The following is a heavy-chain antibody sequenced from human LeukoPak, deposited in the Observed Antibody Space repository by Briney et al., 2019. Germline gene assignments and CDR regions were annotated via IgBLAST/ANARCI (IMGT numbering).Heavy chain of an antibody. V-gene: IGHV1-8*01. CDR3: ARSALYYYYYYMDV. J-gene: IGHJ6*03. CDR2: MNPNSGNT. Sequence: ASVKVSCKASGYTYTSYDINWVRQATGQGLEWMGWMNPNSGNTGYAQKFQGRVTMTRNTSISTAYMELSSLSSEDTAVYYCARSALYYYYYYMDVWGKGTTVTVSS. CDR1: GYTYTSYD.